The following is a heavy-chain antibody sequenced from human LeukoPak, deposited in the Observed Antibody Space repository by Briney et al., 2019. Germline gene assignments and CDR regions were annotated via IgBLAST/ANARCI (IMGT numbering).Heavy chain of an antibody. CDR2: IFYSGTT. Sequence: SETLSLTCTVSGGSITTYYWSWIRQPPGKGLEWIGFIFYSGTTNYNPSLKSRVTISLNTSKTQFSPKLSSVTAADTAVYYCARGTFWSGYYHDYWGQGTLVTVSS. J-gene: IGHJ4*02. V-gene: IGHV4-59*01. CDR1: GGSITTYY. D-gene: IGHD3-3*01. CDR3: ARGTFWSGYYHDY.